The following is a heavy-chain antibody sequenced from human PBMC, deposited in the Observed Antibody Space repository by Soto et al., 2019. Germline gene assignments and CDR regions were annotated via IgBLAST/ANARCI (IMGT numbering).Heavy chain of an antibody. D-gene: IGHD6-19*01. V-gene: IGHV4-4*02. CDR1: GDSVTRSNW. Sequence: SETLSLTCTVSGDSVTRSNWWSWVRQSPGKGLEWIGEIYHSGNTKYNPSLKSRVTISVDKSKNQFSLHLTSVTAADTAVYYCASSGWSEDLYYYYGMDVWGQGTTVTVSS. CDR3: ASSGWSEDLYYYYGMDV. CDR2: IYHSGNT. J-gene: IGHJ6*02.